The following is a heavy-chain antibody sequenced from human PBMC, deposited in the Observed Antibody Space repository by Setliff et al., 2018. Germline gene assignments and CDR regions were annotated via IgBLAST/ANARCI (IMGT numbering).Heavy chain of an antibody. D-gene: IGHD4-4*01. CDR1: GGSISSSSYY. CDR3: ARWGTVTLFDY. Sequence: SETLSLTCTVSGGSISSSSYYWGWIRQPPGKGLEWIGSIYYSGSTYYNPSLKSRVTISVDTSKNQFSLKLSSVTAADTAVYYCARWGTVTLFDYWGQGTLVTVSS. CDR2: IYYSGST. J-gene: IGHJ4*02. V-gene: IGHV4-39*01.